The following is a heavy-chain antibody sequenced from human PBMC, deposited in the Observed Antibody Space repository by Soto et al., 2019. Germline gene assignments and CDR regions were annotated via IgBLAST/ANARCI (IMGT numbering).Heavy chain of an antibody. J-gene: IGHJ4*03. D-gene: IGHD3-22*01. CDR1: GGTFISDA. V-gene: IGHV1-69*06. CDR2: VIPMFPKA. CDR3: ARCHSDSSGPGYLDS. Sequence: QVRLVQSEAEVKKAGSSVKVSCKASGGTFISDAVTWVRQAPGQGLEWMGGVIPMFPKANYAQKFQGRATITAEKSTSTVNMELHSRKSEDTALYYCARCHSDSSGPGYLDSWGQGPWSPSHQ.